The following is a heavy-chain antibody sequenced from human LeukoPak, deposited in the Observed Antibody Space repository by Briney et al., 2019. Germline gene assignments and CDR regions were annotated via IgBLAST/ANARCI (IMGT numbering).Heavy chain of an antibody. Sequence: PSQTLSLTCTVSGGSINSGDYYWSWIRQPPGKGLEWIGYIYYSGSTYYNPSLKSRVTISVDTSKNQFSLKLSSVTAADTAVYYCARGYYYGSGSYYSDYWGQGTLVTVPS. D-gene: IGHD3-10*01. V-gene: IGHV4-30-4*01. J-gene: IGHJ4*02. CDR1: GGSINSGDYY. CDR3: ARGYYYGSGSYYSDY. CDR2: IYYSGST.